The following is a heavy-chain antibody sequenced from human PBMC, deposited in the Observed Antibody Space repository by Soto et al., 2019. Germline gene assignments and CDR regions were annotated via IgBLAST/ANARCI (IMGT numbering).Heavy chain of an antibody. J-gene: IGHJ1*01. Sequence: ASVKVSCKVSGYTLTELSMHWVRQAPGKGLEWMGGFDPEDGETIYAQKFQGRVTMTEDTSTDTAYMELSSLRSEDTAVYYCAKVGFYCTSSSCLDSWAQGTLVTVSS. D-gene: IGHD2-2*01. V-gene: IGHV1-24*01. CDR1: GYTLTELS. CDR3: AKVGFYCTSSSCLDS. CDR2: FDPEDGET.